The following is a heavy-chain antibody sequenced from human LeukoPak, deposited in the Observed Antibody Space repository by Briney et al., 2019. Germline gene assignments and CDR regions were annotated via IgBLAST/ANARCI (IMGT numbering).Heavy chain of an antibody. V-gene: IGHV4-59*01. J-gene: IGHJ3*02. CDR2: IYYSGST. D-gene: IGHD1-26*01. CDR1: GGSISSYY. CDR3: ARVGRWELLRTQAFDI. Sequence: ETLSLTCTVSGGSISSYYWSWIRQPPGRGLEWIGYIYYSGSTNYNPSLKSRVTISVDTSKNQFSLKLSSVTAADTAVYYCARVGRWELLRTQAFDIWGQGTMVTVSS.